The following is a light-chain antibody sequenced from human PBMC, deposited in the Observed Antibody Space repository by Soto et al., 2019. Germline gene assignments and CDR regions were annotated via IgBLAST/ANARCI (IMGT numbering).Light chain of an antibody. Sequence: DIQLTQSPSVLSASVGDTVTITCRASQALSNYLAWYQQKPGKAPDLLIYSASTLQSGVPPRFSGSGSETEFSLTIRALQPEDFPTYYCQQLSRYPLTFGGGTKV. V-gene: IGKV1-9*01. CDR2: SAS. CDR1: QALSNY. CDR3: QQLSRYPLT. J-gene: IGKJ4*01.